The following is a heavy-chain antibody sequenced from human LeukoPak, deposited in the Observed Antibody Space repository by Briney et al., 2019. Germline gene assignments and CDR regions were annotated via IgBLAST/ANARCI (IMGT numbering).Heavy chain of an antibody. J-gene: IGHJ4*02. Sequence: PSETMSLTCTVSGGSISTYYWSWIRQPPGKGLEWIGYIYYSGSTNYNPSLKSRVTISVDTSKNQFSLKLSSVTAADTAVYYCARRSGLRISYWGQGTLVTVSS. CDR3: ARRSGLRISY. CDR2: IYYSGST. CDR1: GGSISTYY. V-gene: IGHV4-59*12. D-gene: IGHD4-17*01.